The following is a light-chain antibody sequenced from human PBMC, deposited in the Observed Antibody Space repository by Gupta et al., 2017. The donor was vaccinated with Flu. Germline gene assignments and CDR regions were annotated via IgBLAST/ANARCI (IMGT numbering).Light chain of an antibody. Sequence: DIQITQSHSSLSASVGDRVTITCRTSQSISKSLNWYQQRPGQAPTPLIYAASNLQRGVPSRFRGSGSGTSFTLTITSLQLEDFATYHCQQTYVSPFTFGQGTRLDI. CDR1: QSISKS. CDR3: QQTYVSPFT. J-gene: IGKJ5*01. V-gene: IGKV1-39*01. CDR2: AAS.